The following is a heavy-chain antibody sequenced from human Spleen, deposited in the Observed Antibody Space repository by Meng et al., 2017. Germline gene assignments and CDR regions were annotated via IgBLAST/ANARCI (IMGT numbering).Heavy chain of an antibody. CDR1: GGIFSNYV. CDR3: ARKAGNCISTTCYALDY. CDR2: INAVFGTT. V-gene: IGHV1-69*05. Sequence: SVKVSCKALGGIFSNYVIGWVRQAPGQGLEWMGGINAVFGTTNYAQKFQGRVTITTDESTSTVYMELTRLTSEDTAVYFCARKAGNCISTTCYALDYWGQGTMVTVSS. D-gene: IGHD2-2*01. J-gene: IGHJ4*02.